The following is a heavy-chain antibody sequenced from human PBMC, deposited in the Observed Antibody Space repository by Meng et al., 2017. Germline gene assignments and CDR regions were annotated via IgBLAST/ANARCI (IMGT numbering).Heavy chain of an antibody. Sequence: GPVRLRPPAPLPLPGVVAVGSGSSGSYLWSWIRQPPGKGLEWIGYIYYSGSTNYNPSLKSRVTISVDTSKNQFSLKLSSVTAADTAVYYCARDCSGGSCYSIGVWGQGTLVTVSS. CDR1: VGSGSSGSYL. V-gene: IGHV4-61*01. J-gene: IGHJ4*02. CDR2: IYYSGST. CDR3: ARDCSGGSCYSIGV. D-gene: IGHD2-15*01.